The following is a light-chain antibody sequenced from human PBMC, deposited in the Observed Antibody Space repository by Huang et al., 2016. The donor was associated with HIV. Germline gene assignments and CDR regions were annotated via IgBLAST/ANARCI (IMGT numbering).Light chain of an antibody. CDR2: GAS. V-gene: IGKV3-15*01. CDR3: QHYNNWPPYS. CDR1: QTINRN. Sequence: EVIMTQSPGTLSVSPGERATLSCRASQTINRNLAWYQHKGGQSPRLLIYGASTRATGVPVRFTGSGSGTEFTLNISNLQSEDVATYYCQHYNNWPPYSFGQGTNLEF. J-gene: IGKJ2*03.